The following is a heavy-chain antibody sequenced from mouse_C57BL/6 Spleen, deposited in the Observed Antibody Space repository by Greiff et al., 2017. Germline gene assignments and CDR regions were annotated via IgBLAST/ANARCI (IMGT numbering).Heavy chain of an antibody. CDR3: AKTYYSNYYYAMDY. CDR1: GYAFTNYL. V-gene: IGHV1-54*01. CDR2: INPGSGGT. D-gene: IGHD2-5*01. J-gene: IGHJ4*01. Sequence: VKLQESGAELVRPGTSVKVSCKASGYAFTNYLIEWVKQRPGQGLEWIGVINPGSGGTNYNEKFKGKATLTADKSSSTAYMQLSSLTSEDSAVYFCAKTYYSNYYYAMDYWGQGTSVTVSS.